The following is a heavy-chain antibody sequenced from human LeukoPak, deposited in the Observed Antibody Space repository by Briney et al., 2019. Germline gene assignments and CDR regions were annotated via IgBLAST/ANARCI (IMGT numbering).Heavy chain of an antibody. V-gene: IGHV1-2*02. CDR2: INPNSGGT. D-gene: IGHD3-3*01. CDR3: ARVQFSDFWNGPHDDY. CDR1: GYSFTSYY. J-gene: IGHJ4*02. Sequence: ASVKVSCKASGYSFTSYYIHWVRQAPGQGLEWMGWINPNSGGTHYAQKFQGRVTMTGDTSITAYMELSRLRSDDTAVYYCARVQFSDFWNGPHDDYWGQGTLVTVSS.